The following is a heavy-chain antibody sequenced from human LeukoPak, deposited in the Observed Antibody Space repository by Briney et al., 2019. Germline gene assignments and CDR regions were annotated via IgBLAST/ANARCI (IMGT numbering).Heavy chain of an antibody. CDR2: ISGSGVST. D-gene: IGHD5-24*01. J-gene: IGHJ2*01. CDR3: AKDHMRDGYNYGYWYFDL. V-gene: IGHV3-23*01. CDR1: GFTFGSYA. Sequence: PGGSLRLSCVASGFTFGSYAMSWVRQTPGKGLEWVSAISGSGVSTYYADSVKGRFTISRDNSKNTLYLQMNSLRAEDTAVYYCAKDHMRDGYNYGYWYFDLWGRDTLVTVSS.